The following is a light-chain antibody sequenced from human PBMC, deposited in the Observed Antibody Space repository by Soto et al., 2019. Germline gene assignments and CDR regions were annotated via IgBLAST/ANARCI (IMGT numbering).Light chain of an antibody. CDR1: QSVSSSY. V-gene: IGKV3-20*01. J-gene: IGKJ2*01. CDR2: GGS. CDR3: QQYGSSQYT. Sequence: IVLTQSPGTLSLSPGERATLSCRASQSVSSSYLAWCQQKPGQSPRLVIYGGSTRAIGIPARFSGSGSGTDFTLTISRLEPEDFAIYYCQQYGSSQYTFGQGTKVDIK.